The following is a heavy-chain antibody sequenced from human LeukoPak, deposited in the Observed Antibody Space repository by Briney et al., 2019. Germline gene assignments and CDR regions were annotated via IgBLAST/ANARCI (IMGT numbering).Heavy chain of an antibody. D-gene: IGHD2-2*01. J-gene: IGHJ4*02. CDR2: IYYSGST. V-gene: IGHV4-59*01. CDR1: GGSIGSYY. CDR3: ARGTDSLFDY. Sequence: SKTLSLTCTVSGGSIGSYYWSWIRQPPGKGLEWIGYIYYSGSTNYNPSLKSRVTISVDTSKNQFSLKLSSVTAADTAVYYCARGTDSLFDYWGQGTLVTVSS.